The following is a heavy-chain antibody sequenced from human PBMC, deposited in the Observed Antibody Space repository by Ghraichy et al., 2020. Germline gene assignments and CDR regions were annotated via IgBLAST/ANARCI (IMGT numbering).Heavy chain of an antibody. CDR2: MNPNSGNT. Sequence: ASVKVSCKASGYTFTSYDINWVRQATGQGLEWMGWMNPNSGNTGYAQKFQGRVTMTRNTSISTAYMELCSLRSEDTAVYYCARGGIAARRGKPNWFDPWGKGTLVTVSS. J-gene: IGHJ5*02. D-gene: IGHD6-6*01. V-gene: IGHV1-8*01. CDR3: ARGGIAARRGKPNWFDP. CDR1: GYTFTSYD.